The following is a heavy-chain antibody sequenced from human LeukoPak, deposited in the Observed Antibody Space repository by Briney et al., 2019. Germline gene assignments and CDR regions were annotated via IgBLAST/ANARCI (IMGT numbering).Heavy chain of an antibody. CDR1: GFTFSSYS. CDR3: ARESKYYYGSGSYYSSPLDY. D-gene: IGHD3-10*01. J-gene: IGHJ4*02. V-gene: IGHV3-21*01. Sequence: GGSLRLSCAASGFTFSSYSMNWVRQAPGKGLEWVSSISSSSSYIYYADSVKGRFTISRDNAKNSLYLQMNSLRAEDTAVYYCARESKYYYGSGSYYSSPLDYWGQGTLVTVSS. CDR2: ISSSSSYI.